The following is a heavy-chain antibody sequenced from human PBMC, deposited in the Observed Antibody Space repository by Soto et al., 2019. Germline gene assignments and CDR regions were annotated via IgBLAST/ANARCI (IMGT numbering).Heavy chain of an antibody. CDR1: GFPFSGYW. Sequence: GALRLSCAASGFPFSGYWMHWVRQAPGKGLVWVAVISYDGSNKYYADSVKGRFTISRDNSKNTLYLQMNSLRAEDTAVYYCAKDRQLGSRYYYYYYMDVWGKGTTVTVSS. CDR2: ISYDGSNK. CDR3: AKDRQLGSRYYYYYYMDV. V-gene: IGHV3-30*18. J-gene: IGHJ6*03. D-gene: IGHD6-6*01.